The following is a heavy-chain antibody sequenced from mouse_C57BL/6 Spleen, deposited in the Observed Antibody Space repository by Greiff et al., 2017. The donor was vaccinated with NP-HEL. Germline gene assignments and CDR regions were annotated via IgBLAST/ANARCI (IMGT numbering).Heavy chain of an antibody. D-gene: IGHD1-1*02. CDR2: INPYNGDT. V-gene: IGHV1-20*01. CDR3: ARGGSGDYYAMDY. CDR1: GYSFTGYF. Sequence: EVQGVESGPELVKPGDSVKISCKASGYSFTGYFMNWVMQSHGKSLEWIGRINPYNGDTFYNQKFKGKATLTVDKSSSTAHMELRSLTSEDSAVYYCARGGSGDYYAMDYWGQGTSVTVSS. J-gene: IGHJ4*01.